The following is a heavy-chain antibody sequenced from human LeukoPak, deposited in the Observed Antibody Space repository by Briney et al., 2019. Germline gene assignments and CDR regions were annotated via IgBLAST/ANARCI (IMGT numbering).Heavy chain of an antibody. CDR3: ARGAYYYGSGKYSTLFDY. V-gene: IGHV4-59*01. Sequence: SETLSLTCTVSGGSISSYYWSWIRQPPGKGLEWIGYIYYSGSTNYNPSLKSRVTISVDTSKNQFSLKLSSVTAADTAVYYCARGAYYYGSGKYSTLFDYWGQGTLVTVSS. J-gene: IGHJ4*02. D-gene: IGHD3-10*01. CDR1: GGSISSYY. CDR2: IYYSGST.